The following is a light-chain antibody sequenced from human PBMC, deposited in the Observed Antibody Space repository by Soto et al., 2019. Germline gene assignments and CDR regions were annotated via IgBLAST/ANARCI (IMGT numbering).Light chain of an antibody. V-gene: IGKV1-39*01. CDR1: QSISSY. CDR2: AAS. J-gene: IGKJ4*01. CDR3: QQSYSTPI. Sequence: IQMTQSPSSLSASVGDRVTITCRASQSISSYLNWYQQKPGKAPKLLIYAASSLQSGVPSRFSGSGSGTDFTLTISSLQPEDFATYYCQQSYSTPIFGGGTKVDIK.